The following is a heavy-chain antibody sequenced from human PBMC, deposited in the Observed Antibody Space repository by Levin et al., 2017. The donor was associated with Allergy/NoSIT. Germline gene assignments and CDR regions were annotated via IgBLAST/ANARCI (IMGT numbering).Heavy chain of an antibody. J-gene: IGHJ4*02. CDR2: IREKTNNYAT. V-gene: IGHV3-73*01. Sequence: QPGGSLRLSCAASGFTFSGSAMHWVRQASGKGLEWVGRIREKTNNYATAYGASVKGRFTISRDDSKNMAFLQMNSLNTEDTAIYYCVRIYFDTSGRQVAFDYWGQGTQVTVSS. D-gene: IGHD3-22*01. CDR1: GFTFSGSA. CDR3: VRIYFDTSGRQVAFDY.